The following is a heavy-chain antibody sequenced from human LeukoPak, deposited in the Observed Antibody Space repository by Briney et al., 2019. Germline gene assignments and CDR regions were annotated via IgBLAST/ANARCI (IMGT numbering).Heavy chain of an antibody. D-gene: IGHD6-13*01. CDR2: MNPNSGNT. CDR3: SRGIAAAGTWELLLMKYYYYYYMDV. CDR1: GYTFTSYD. Sequence: GASVKVSCKASGYTFTSYDINWVRQATGQGLEWMGWMNPNSGNTGYAQKFQGRVTMTRNTSISTAYMELSSLRYEDTAVYYCSRGIAAAGTWELLLMKYYYYYYMDVWGKGTTVTVSS. V-gene: IGHV1-8*01. J-gene: IGHJ6*03.